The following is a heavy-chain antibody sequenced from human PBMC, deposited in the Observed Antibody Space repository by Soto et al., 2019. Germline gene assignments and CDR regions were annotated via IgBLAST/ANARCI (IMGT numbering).Heavy chain of an antibody. CDR2: IIGGNGDT. CDR1: GFTFSQYT. V-gene: IGHV3-23*01. D-gene: IGHD4-17*01. J-gene: IGHJ4*02. Sequence: PGGSLSLSCVVSGFTFSQYTMNWVRQAPGKGLEWISGIIGGNGDTYYADSVKGRFTISRDNSKNTLFLQMDSLTVGDTVIYYCAKDKVPDGAWDIDYWGQGAPVTVSS. CDR3: AKDKVPDGAWDIDY.